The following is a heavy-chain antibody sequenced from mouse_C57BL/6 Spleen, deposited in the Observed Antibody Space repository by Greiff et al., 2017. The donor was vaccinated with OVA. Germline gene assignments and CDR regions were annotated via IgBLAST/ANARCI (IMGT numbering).Heavy chain of an antibody. CDR1: GYTFTSYW. J-gene: IGHJ2*01. V-gene: IGHV1-69*01. Sequence: QVQLQQPGAELVMPGASVKLSCKASGYTFTSYWMHWVKQRPGQGLEWIGEIYPSDSYPNYNQKFKGKSTLTVDKSSSTAYMQLSSLTSEDAAVYYCARGGYYGSGGYYFDYWGQGTTLTVSS. CDR3: ARGGYYGSGGYYFDY. D-gene: IGHD1-1*01. CDR2: IYPSDSYP.